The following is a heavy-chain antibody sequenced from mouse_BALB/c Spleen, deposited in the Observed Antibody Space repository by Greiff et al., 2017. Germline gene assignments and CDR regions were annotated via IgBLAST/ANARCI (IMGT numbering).Heavy chain of an antibody. D-gene: IGHD2-3*01. CDR1: GYTFTSYY. V-gene: IGHV1S56*01. Sequence: VHLVESGPELVKPGASVRISCKASGYTFTSYYIHWVKQRPGQGLEWIGWIYPGNVNTKYNEKFKGKATLTADKSSSTAYMQLSSLTSEDSAVYFCARWDGYYGAYWGQGTLVTVSA. CDR2: IYPGNVNT. CDR3: ARWDGYYGAY. J-gene: IGHJ3*01.